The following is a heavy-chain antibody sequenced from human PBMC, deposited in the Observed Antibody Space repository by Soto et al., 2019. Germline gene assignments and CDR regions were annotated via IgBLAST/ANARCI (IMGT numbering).Heavy chain of an antibody. CDR2: INHSGST. J-gene: IGHJ3*02. V-gene: IGHV4-34*01. CDR3: ARRGYYAISAFDI. Sequence: PSETLSLTYAVYGGSFSGYYWSWIRQPPGKGLEWIGEINHSGSTNYNPSLKSRVTISVDTSKNQFSLKLSSVTAADTAVYYCARRGYYAISAFDIWGQGTMVTVSS. CDR1: GGSFSGYY. D-gene: IGHD2-8*01.